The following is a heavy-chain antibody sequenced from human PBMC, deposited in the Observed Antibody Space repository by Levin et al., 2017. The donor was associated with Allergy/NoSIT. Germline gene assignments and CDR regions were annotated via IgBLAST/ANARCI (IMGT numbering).Heavy chain of an antibody. V-gene: IGHV2-70*04. CDR1: GFSLSTSGMR. CDR3: ARSSGHHAFDI. Sequence: QTLSLTCTFSGFSLSTSGMRVSWIRQPPGKALEWLARIDWDDDKFYSTSLKTRLTISKDTSKNQVVLTMTNMDPVDTATYYCARSSGHHAFDIWGQGTMVTVSS. J-gene: IGHJ3*02. D-gene: IGHD6-19*01. CDR2: IDWDDDK.